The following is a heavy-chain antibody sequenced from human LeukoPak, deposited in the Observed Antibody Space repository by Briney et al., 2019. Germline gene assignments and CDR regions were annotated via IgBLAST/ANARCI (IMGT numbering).Heavy chain of an antibody. D-gene: IGHD3-9*01. V-gene: IGHV3-53*04. CDR1: GFIVSNTY. J-gene: IGHJ4*02. CDR3: AKAADWLAADYIDY. Sequence: GGSLRLSCAASGFIVSNTYISWVRQAPGEGLEWVSVMYSGDSGVETSYEDSVKGGFTISRHNSKNTLYLQMSSLRAEDTAVYYCAKAADWLAADYIDYWGQGTLVTVSS. CDR2: MYSGDSGVET.